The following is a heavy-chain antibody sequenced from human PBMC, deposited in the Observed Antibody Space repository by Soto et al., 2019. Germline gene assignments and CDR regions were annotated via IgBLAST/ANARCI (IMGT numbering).Heavy chain of an antibody. Sequence: SETLSLTCAVYGGSFSGYYWSWIRQPPGKGLEWIGEINHSGSTNYNPSLKSRVTISVDTSKNQFSLKLSSVTAADTAVYYCARAVTIIGVVTNFQHWGQGTLVTVSS. J-gene: IGHJ1*01. V-gene: IGHV4-34*01. CDR3: ARAVTIIGVVTNFQH. D-gene: IGHD3-3*01. CDR2: INHSGST. CDR1: GGSFSGYY.